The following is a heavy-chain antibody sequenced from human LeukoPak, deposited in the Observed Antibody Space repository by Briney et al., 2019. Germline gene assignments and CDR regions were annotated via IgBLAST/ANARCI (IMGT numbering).Heavy chain of an antibody. J-gene: IGHJ1*01. CDR1: GGSISSCY. Sequence: SETLSLTCTVSGGSISSCYWDWIRQPPGKGLEWIGTIYYSGRTYYSPSLKSRVTMSVDPSNNQFSLNLRSVTAADTAVYYCARRRYYDGSGYLEWGQGTLLSVSS. D-gene: IGHD3-22*01. CDR3: ARRRYYDGSGYLE. CDR2: IYYSGRT. V-gene: IGHV4-39*01.